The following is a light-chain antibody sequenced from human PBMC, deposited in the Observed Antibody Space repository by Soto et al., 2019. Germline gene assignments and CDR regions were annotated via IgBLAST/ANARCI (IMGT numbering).Light chain of an antibody. J-gene: IGLJ1*01. CDR2: DVN. Sequence: QSALAQPASVSGSFGQSITISCSGPNTDLGVYGYVSWYQHQPGKAPKLLIYDVNNRPSGISDRFSGSKSGDMASLTISGLQAEDEADYFCFSKISGFVYGFGTGTKVTVL. V-gene: IGLV2-14*01. CDR3: FSKISGFVYG. CDR1: NTDLGVYGY.